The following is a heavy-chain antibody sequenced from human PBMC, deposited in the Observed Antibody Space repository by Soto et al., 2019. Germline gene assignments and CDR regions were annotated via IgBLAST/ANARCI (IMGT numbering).Heavy chain of an antibody. CDR3: ARDFGLVEGNWFDP. D-gene: IGHD6-19*01. J-gene: IGHJ5*02. CDR2: ISAYNGNT. Sequence: SVKVSCKASGYTFTSYGISWVRLAPGQGLEWMGWISAYNGNTNYAQKLQGRVTMTTDTSTSTAYMELRSLRSDDTDVYYCARDFGLVEGNWFDPWGQGTLVTVYS. V-gene: IGHV1-18*01. CDR1: GYTFTSYG.